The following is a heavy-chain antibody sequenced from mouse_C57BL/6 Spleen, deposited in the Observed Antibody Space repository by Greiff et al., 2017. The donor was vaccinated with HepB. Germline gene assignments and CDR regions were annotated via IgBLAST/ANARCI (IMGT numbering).Heavy chain of an antibody. CDR1: GFTFSSYA. V-gene: IGHV5-4*01. J-gene: IGHJ2*01. Sequence: EVQLQESGGGLVKPGGSLKLSCAASGFTFSSYAMSWVRQTPEKRLEWVATISDGGSYTYYPDNVKGRFTISRDNAKNNLYLQMSHLKSEDTAMYYCARDTGKYYFDYWGQGTTLTVSS. D-gene: IGHD4-1*01. CDR3: ARDTGKYYFDY. CDR2: ISDGGSYT.